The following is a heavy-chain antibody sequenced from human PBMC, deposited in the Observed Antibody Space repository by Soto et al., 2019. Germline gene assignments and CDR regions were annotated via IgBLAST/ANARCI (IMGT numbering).Heavy chain of an antibody. J-gene: IGHJ2*01. CDR2: ISGSGGST. D-gene: IGHD4-17*01. Sequence: EVQLLESGGGLVQPGGSLRLSCAASGFTFSSYAMNWVRQAPGKGLEWVSVISGSGGSTYYADAVKGRFTISRDTSKNTTYLQMNSLRAEETAVYYCAKRTVGWYFDLWGRGTLVTVSS. CDR3: AKRTVGWYFDL. V-gene: IGHV3-23*01. CDR1: GFTFSSYA.